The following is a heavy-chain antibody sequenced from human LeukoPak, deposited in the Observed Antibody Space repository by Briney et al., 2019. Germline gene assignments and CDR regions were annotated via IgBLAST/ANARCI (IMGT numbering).Heavy chain of an antibody. V-gene: IGHV3-23*01. CDR2: ISGSGGST. CDR3: SCNILGSGIYHMEV. J-gene: IGHJ6*03. CDR1: GFTFSSYA. D-gene: IGHD3-10*01. Sequence: GGSLRLSCAASGFTFSSYAMSWVRQAPGKGLEWVSTISGSGGSTNHADSVKGRFTISRDNSKNSLYLQMNSLRTEDTALYYCSCNILGSGIYHMEVWGKGTTFTVSS.